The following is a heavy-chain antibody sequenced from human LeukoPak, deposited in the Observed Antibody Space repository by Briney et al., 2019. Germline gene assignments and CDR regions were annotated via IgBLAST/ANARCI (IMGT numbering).Heavy chain of an antibody. Sequence: GGSLRLSCAASGFTFSSYAMSWVRQAPGKGLEWVSASSGRGGSTYYADSVKGRFTISRGNSKDTLYLQMNSLRAEDTAIYYCAKEKNGGGPKNWFDSWGQGTLVTVSS. D-gene: IGHD2-15*01. CDR1: GFTFSSYA. V-gene: IGHV3-23*01. CDR2: SSGRGGST. CDR3: AKEKNGGGPKNWFDS. J-gene: IGHJ5*01.